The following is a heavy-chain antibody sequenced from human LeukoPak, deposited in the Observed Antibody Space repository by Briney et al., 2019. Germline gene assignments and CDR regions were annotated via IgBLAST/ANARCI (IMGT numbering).Heavy chain of an antibody. Sequence: PGGSLRLSCAASGFTFSSYAMSWVRQAPRKGLEWVSAISGSGGSTYYADSVKGRFTISRDNSKNTLYLQMNSLRAEDTAVYYCAKGERSSRGTRPFDYWGQGTLVTVSS. CDR2: ISGSGGST. CDR3: AKGERSSRGTRPFDY. V-gene: IGHV3-23*01. D-gene: IGHD6-13*01. CDR1: GFTFSSYA. J-gene: IGHJ4*02.